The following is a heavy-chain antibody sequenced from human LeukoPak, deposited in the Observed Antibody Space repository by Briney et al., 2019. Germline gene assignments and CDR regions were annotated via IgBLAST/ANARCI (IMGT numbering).Heavy chain of an antibody. V-gene: IGHV4-61*01. J-gene: IGHJ4*02. D-gene: IGHD1-26*01. Sequence: PSETLSLTCTVSGGSISSSSYYWGWIRQPPGKGLEWIGYIYYSGSTNYNPSLKNRVTISLDTSKKQFSLKLSSVTAADTAVYYCARDEKVGYFDYWGQGTLVTVSS. CDR1: GGSISSSSYY. CDR3: ARDEKVGYFDY. CDR2: IYYSGST.